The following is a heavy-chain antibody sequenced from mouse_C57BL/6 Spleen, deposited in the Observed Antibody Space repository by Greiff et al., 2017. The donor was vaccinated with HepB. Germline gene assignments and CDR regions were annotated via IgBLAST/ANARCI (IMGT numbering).Heavy chain of an antibody. CDR2: IDPSDSYT. V-gene: IGHV1-69*01. CDR1: GYTFTSYW. J-gene: IGHJ4*01. Sequence: QVQLQQPGAELVMPGASVKLSCKASGYTFTSYWMHWVKQRPGQGLEWIGEIDPSDSYTNYNQKFKGKSTLTVDKSSSTAYMQLSSLTSEDSAVYYCASPGSSSYYYAMDYWGQGTSVTVSS. D-gene: IGHD1-1*01. CDR3: ASPGSSSYYYAMDY.